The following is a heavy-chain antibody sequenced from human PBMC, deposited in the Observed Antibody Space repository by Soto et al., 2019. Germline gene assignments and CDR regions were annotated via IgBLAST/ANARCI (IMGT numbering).Heavy chain of an antibody. V-gene: IGHV3-30*03. J-gene: IGHJ4*02. D-gene: IGHD2-21*02. CDR1: GFTFSSYG. CDR2: ISYDGSNK. Sequence: GGSLRLSCAASGFTFSSYGMHWVRQAPGKGLEWVAVISYDGSNKYYADSVKGRFTISRDNSKNTLYLQMNSLRAEDTAVYYCARAESCGGDCYEPFDYWGQGTLVTVSS. CDR3: ARAESCGGDCYEPFDY.